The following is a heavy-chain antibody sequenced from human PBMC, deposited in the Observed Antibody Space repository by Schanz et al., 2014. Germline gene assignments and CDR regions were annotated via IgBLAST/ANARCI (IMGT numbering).Heavy chain of an antibody. D-gene: IGHD6-19*01. J-gene: IGHJ6*03. V-gene: IGHV3-30*04. Sequence: QVQLVESGGGVVQPGRSLRLSCAASGITFSIFAMTWVRQAPGKGLEWVAVTSYDGSQKYYTDSVKGRFIISRDNSKNTLYLQMNSLRAEDTAVYYCARDHQWLARYYMDVWGKGTTVTVSS. CDR2: TSYDGSQK. CDR1: GITFSIFA. CDR3: ARDHQWLARYYMDV.